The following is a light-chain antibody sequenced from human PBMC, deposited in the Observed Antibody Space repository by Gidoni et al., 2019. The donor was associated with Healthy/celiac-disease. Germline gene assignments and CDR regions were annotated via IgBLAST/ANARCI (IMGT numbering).Light chain of an antibody. CDR1: QSVSSY. V-gene: IGKV3-11*01. CDR3: QQRSNWPSGT. CDR2: DAS. J-gene: IGKJ1*01. Sequence: EIVLTQSPATLSLSPGERATLSCRASQSVSSYLAWYQQKPGQAPRLLIYDASNRATGTPARFSGSGSVTDFTLTISSLEPEDFAVYYCQQRSNWPSGTFGQGTKVEIK.